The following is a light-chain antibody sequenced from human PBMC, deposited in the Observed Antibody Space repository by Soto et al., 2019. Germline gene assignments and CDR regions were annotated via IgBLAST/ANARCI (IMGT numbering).Light chain of an antibody. CDR3: QQYDNLPPTWT. V-gene: IGKV1-27*01. J-gene: IGKJ1*01. CDR1: LPISNY. Sequence: DIQMTQSPSSLSASVGDRVTVTCRASLPISNYLAWYQQKPGKIPNLLIYAASTLQAGVPSRFSGSGSGTHFTFTISNLQPEDIATYYCQQYDNLPPTWTFGQGTKVDIK. CDR2: AAS.